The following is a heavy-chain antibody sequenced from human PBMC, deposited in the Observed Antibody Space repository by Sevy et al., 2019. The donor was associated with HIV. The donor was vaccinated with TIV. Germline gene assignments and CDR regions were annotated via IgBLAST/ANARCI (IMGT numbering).Heavy chain of an antibody. CDR3: ARDLWFGELLNYYYGMDV. CDR1: GFTFSSYW. J-gene: IGHJ6*02. Sequence: GGSLRLSCAASGFTFSSYWMSWVRQAPGKGLEWVANIKQDGSEKYYVDSVKGRFTISRDNAKNSLYLQMNSLRAEDTAVYYCARDLWFGELLNYYYGMDVWGQGTTVIVSS. V-gene: IGHV3-7*01. CDR2: IKQDGSEK. D-gene: IGHD3-10*01.